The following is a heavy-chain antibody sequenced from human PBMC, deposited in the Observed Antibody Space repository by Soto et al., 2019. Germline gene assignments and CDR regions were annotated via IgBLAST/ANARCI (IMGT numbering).Heavy chain of an antibody. CDR3: ARDERGYNYVSDYGLDV. J-gene: IGHJ6*02. Sequence: QVQLVQSGAELKKPGSSVKVSCKASGGTFTSHTIIAWVRQAPGQGPSWMGRIIPTLDIGDYAQKFQDRVTITADKPTSTAYMELRSLISEDTAVYYCARDERGYNYVSDYGLDVWGQGTSVTVSS. CDR2: IIPTLDIG. V-gene: IGHV1-69*08. D-gene: IGHD5-18*01. CDR1: GGTFTSHT.